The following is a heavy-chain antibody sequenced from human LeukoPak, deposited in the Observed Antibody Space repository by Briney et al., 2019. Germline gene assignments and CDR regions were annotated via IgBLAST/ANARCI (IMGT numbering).Heavy chain of an antibody. CDR1: GFTFSDYY. J-gene: IGHJ5*02. D-gene: IGHD2-15*01. CDR3: ARHIVVVVAAREGSDGWFDP. CDR2: ISSSGSTI. Sequence: PGGSLRLSCAASGFTFSDYYMSWIRQAPGKGLEWVSYISSSGSTIYYADSVKGRFTISRDNAKNSLYLQMNSLRAEDTAVYYCARHIVVVVAAREGSDGWFDPWGQGTLVTVSS. V-gene: IGHV3-11*01.